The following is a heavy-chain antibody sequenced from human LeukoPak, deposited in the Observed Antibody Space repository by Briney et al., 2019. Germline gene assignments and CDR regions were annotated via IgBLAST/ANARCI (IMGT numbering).Heavy chain of an antibody. CDR3: SRDREQQPTFDY. CDR1: GFTFSTYW. V-gene: IGHV3-74*01. CDR2: INSDGSST. D-gene: IGHD6-13*01. J-gene: IGHJ4*02. Sequence: GGSLRLSCAASGFTFSTYWMHWVRQAPGKGLAWVSRINSDGSSTNYADSVKGRFTISRDNAKNTLYLQMNSLRAEDTAVYFRSRDREQQPTFDYWGLGTLVTVSS.